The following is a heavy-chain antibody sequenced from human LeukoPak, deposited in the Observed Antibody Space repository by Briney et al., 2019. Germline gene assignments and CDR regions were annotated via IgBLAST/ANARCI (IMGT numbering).Heavy chain of an antibody. CDR2: IIPILGIA. CDR3: ARDLYVPPGNVDIVVTAWDY. J-gene: IGHJ4*02. D-gene: IGHD5-12*01. CDR1: GGTFSSYA. V-gene: IGHV1-69*04. Sequence: SVKVSCKASGGTFSSYAISWVRQAPGQGLEWMGRIIPILGIANYAQKFQGRVTITADKSTSTAYMELSSLRSEDTAVYYCARDLYVPPGNVDIVVTAWDYWGQGTLVTVS.